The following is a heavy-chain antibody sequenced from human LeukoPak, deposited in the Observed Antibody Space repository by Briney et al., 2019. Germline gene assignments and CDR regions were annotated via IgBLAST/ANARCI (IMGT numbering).Heavy chain of an antibody. CDR2: INPNTGDT. CDR1: GYTFTGYY. J-gene: IGHJ4*02. CDR3: ARGDSGSYSPSAF. V-gene: IGHV1-2*06. Sequence: GASVNVSCKASGYTFTGYYIHWVRQAPGQGLEWMGRINPNTGDTHYERKFRGRVTMTRDTSITTAYMELSRLRSDDTARIYCARGDSGSYSPSAFWGQGTLVTVS. D-gene: IGHD1-26*01.